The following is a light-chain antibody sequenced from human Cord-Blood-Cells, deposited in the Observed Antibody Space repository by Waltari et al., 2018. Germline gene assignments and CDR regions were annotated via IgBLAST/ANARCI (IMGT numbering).Light chain of an antibody. Sequence: QSALTQPRSVSGSPGQSVTISCTGTSSDVGGYNYVPWYQQHPGKAPKLMIYDVSKRPSGVPDHFSGSKSGNTASLTISGLQAEDEADYYCCSYAGSYTVVFGGGTKLTVL. J-gene: IGLJ2*01. CDR2: DVS. CDR3: CSYAGSYTVV. V-gene: IGLV2-11*01. CDR1: SSDVGGYNY.